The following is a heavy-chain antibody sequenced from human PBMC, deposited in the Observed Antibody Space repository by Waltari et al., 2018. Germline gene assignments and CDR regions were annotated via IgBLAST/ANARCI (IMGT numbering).Heavy chain of an antibody. CDR1: GGSIRSSGYY. V-gene: IGHV4-39*07. CDR2: IYYSGIS. J-gene: IGHJ4*02. CDR3: GRKRDCNRGGCFFDY. Sequence: QLQLQESGPGLVKPSETLSLTCTVSGGSIRSSGYYWGWIRQPPGEGLEWIASIYYSGISFYSPSLKSRVTISVDTSKDQFSLRLSSVSAADTAVYYCGRKRDCNRGGCFFDYWGQGILVTVSS. D-gene: IGHD2-21*02.